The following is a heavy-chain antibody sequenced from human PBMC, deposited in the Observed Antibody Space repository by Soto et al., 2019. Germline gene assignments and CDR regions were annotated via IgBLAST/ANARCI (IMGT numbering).Heavy chain of an antibody. V-gene: IGHV1-69*06. J-gene: IGHJ5*02. Sequence: QVQLVQSGAEVKKPGSSVRVSCKVSGGTFISHAINWLRQAPGQGLEWMGVIIPVTETPNNAEKFQCRVTITADKAATTVYMELSSLTFDDTAVYFCARGNKGPGHYGPGSQGWYGPWGQGTLVTVSS. D-gene: IGHD3-10*01. CDR2: IIPVTETP. CDR3: ARGNKGPGHYGPGSQGWYGP. CDR1: GGTFISHA.